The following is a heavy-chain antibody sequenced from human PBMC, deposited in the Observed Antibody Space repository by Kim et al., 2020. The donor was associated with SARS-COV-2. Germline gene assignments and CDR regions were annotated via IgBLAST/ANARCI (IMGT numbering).Heavy chain of an antibody. Sequence: VKGRFTISRDNAKNSLYLQMNSLRAEDTAVYYCASYYDYGRYYYYYGMDVWGQGTTVTVSS. D-gene: IGHD4-17*01. CDR3: ASYYDYGRYYYYYGMDV. J-gene: IGHJ6*02. V-gene: IGHV3-21*01.